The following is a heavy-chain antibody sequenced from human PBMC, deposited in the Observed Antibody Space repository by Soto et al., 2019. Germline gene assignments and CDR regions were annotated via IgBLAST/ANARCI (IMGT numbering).Heavy chain of an antibody. CDR3: TRGNGLYDY. V-gene: IGHV4-61*08. Sequence: PSETLSLTCTVSGGSISSCDYYWSWIRQPPGKGLEWIGYIYYSGSTSYNPSLQSRVTISVDTSKRQFSLELTSVTAADTAIYYCTRGNGLYDYWGQGALVTVSS. D-gene: IGHD6-19*01. CDR2: IYYSGST. CDR1: GGSISSCDYY. J-gene: IGHJ4*02.